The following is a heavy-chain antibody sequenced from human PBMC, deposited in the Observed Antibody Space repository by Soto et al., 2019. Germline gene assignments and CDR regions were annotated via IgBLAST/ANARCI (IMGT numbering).Heavy chain of an antibody. CDR3: ARDLGIVVVVAAPNDAFDI. J-gene: IGHJ3*02. V-gene: IGHV3-33*01. Sequence: GGSLRLSCAASGFTFSSYGMHWVRQAPGKGLEWVAVIWYDGSNKYYADSVKGRFTISRDNSKKTLYLQMNSLRAEETAVYYCARDLGIVVVVAAPNDAFDIWGQGTMVTVSS. CDR2: IWYDGSNK. CDR1: GFTFSSYG. D-gene: IGHD2-15*01.